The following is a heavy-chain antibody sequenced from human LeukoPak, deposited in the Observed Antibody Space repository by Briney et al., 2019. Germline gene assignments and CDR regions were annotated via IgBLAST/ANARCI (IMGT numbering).Heavy chain of an antibody. CDR1: GYTFNDYG. D-gene: IGHD2-21*01. CDR2: ITWSGAAT. J-gene: IGHJ6*02. V-gene: IGHV3-20*04. CDR3: ARGFRDGPLYGMDV. Sequence: GGSLRLSCAASGYTFNDYGVSWVRQAPTKGLEWTSGITWSGAATAYADSVKGRFTISRDNAKNSLFLEMNSLTAEDTALYYCARGFRDGPLYGMDVWGQGTTVTVSS.